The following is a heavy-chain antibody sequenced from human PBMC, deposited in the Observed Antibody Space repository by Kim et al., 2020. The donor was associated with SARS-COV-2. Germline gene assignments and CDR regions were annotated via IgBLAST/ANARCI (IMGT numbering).Heavy chain of an antibody. Sequence: SETLSLTCTVSGGSISSYYWSWIRQPPGKGLEWIGYIYYSGSTNYNPSLKSRVTISVDTSKNQFSLKLSSVTAADTAVYYCARGRSRADRSGYSYGLYFDYWGQGTLVTVSS. J-gene: IGHJ4*02. CDR2: IYYSGST. CDR1: GGSISSYY. CDR3: ARGRSRADRSGYSYGLYFDY. D-gene: IGHD5-18*01. V-gene: IGHV4-59*01.